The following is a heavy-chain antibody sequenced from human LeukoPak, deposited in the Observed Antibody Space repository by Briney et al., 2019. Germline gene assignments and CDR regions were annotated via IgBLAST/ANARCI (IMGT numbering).Heavy chain of an antibody. CDR1: GYTFTDYY. CDR2: INPYSGGT. J-gene: IGHJ4*02. V-gene: IGHV1-2*02. D-gene: IGHD6-13*01. CDR3: ARVYSSSWDFDY. Sequence: ASVKVSCKASGYTFTDYYMHWVRQAPGQGLEWMGWINPYSGGTNYEQKFEGRVTMTRDTSISTAYMEVSRLRCDDTAVYYCARVYSSSWDFDYWGQGTLVTVSS.